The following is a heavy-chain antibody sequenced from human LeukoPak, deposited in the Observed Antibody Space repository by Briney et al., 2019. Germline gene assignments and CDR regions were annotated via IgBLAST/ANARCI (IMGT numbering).Heavy chain of an antibody. CDR3: ARVVTVAWSERRPGYFYMDV. CDR1: RLIFNNYA. D-gene: IGHD1-1*01. V-gene: IGHV3-23*01. Sequence: GGSLRLSCATSRLIFNNYAGNWVRQAPGKGLEWVSIISGSGDTTYYADSVKGRFTISRDNSKNTLYLQMNSLRAEDTAVYYCARVVTVAWSERRPGYFYMDVWGKGTTVTVSS. J-gene: IGHJ6*03. CDR2: ISGSGDTT.